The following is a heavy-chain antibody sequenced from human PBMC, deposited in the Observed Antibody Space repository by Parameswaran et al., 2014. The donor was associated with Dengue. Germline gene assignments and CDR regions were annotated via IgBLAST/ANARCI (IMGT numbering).Heavy chain of an antibody. D-gene: IGHD2-2*01. CDR2: MNPNSGNT. J-gene: IGHJ5*02. Sequence: WVRQAPGQGLEWMGWMNPNSGNTGYAQKFQGRVTMTRNTSISTAYMELSSLRSEDTAVYYCARAGDIVVVPAAIGAGDNWFDPWGQGTLVTVSS. V-gene: IGHV1-8*01. CDR3: ARAGDIVVVPAAIGAGDNWFDP.